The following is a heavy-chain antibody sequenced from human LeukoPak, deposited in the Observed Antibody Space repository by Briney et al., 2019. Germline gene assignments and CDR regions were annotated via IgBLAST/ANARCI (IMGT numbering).Heavy chain of an antibody. V-gene: IGHV4-59*01. CDR1: GGSISSYY. Sequence: SETLSLTCTVSGGSISSYYRSWIRQPPGKGLEWIGYIYYSGSTNYNPSLKSRVTISVDTSKNQFSLKLSSVTAADTAVYYCARVPAYYYGMDVWGQGTTVTVSS. J-gene: IGHJ6*02. CDR2: IYYSGST. CDR3: ARVPAYYYGMDV.